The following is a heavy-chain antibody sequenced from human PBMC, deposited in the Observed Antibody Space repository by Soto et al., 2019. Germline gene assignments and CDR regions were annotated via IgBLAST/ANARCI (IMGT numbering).Heavy chain of an antibody. V-gene: IGHV5-10-1*01. J-gene: IGHJ6*02. CDR2: IDPIDSYT. CDR3: ARRYCSSASCPRNYYGMDV. CDR1: GYSFASYW. D-gene: IGHD2-2*01. Sequence: GESLKISCKGSGYSFASYWISWVRQMPGKGLEWMGRIDPIDSYTNYSPSFQGHVTISADKSISTAYLQWSSLKALDTAMYYCARRYCSSASCPRNYYGMDVWGQGTTVTVSS.